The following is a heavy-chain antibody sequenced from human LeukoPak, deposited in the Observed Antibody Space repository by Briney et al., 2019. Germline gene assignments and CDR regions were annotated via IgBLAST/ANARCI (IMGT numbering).Heavy chain of an antibody. V-gene: IGHV1-46*01. Sequence: ASVKVSCKASGYTFPSYFMHWVRQAPGQGLEWMGIINPTGGSTTYAQKFQGRVTMTRDTSTSTVYMELSSLRSDDTAVYYCARGTPQDNWNYPRIDYWGQGTLVTVSS. CDR1: GYTFPSYF. CDR3: ARGTPQDNWNYPRIDY. J-gene: IGHJ4*02. CDR2: INPTGGST. D-gene: IGHD1-7*01.